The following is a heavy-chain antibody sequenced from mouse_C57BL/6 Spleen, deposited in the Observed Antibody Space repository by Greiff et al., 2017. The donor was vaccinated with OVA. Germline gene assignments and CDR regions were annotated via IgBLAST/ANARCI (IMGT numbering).Heavy chain of an antibody. CDR2: IHPNSGST. J-gene: IGHJ4*01. CDR1: GYTFTSYW. V-gene: IGHV1-64*01. Sequence: QVHVKQSGAELVKPGASVKLSCKASGYTFTSYWMHWVKQRPGQGLEWIGMIHPNSGSTNYNEKFKSKATLTVDKSSSTAYMQLSSLTSEDSAVYYCAVMIYYDYDVGDYYAMDYWGQGTSVTVSS. D-gene: IGHD2-4*01. CDR3: AVMIYYDYDVGDYYAMDY.